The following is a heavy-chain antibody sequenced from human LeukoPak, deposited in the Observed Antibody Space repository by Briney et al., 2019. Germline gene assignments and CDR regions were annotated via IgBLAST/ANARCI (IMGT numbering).Heavy chain of an antibody. Sequence: GGSLRLSCAASGFTFSSYSMNWVRQAPGKGLEWVSYISSSSSTIYYADSVKGRFTISRDNAKNSLYLQMNSLRAEDTAVYYCARLRTYYYVDAFDIWGQGTMVTVSS. J-gene: IGHJ3*02. CDR2: ISSSSSTI. V-gene: IGHV3-48*01. D-gene: IGHD3-10*02. CDR3: ARLRTYYYVDAFDI. CDR1: GFTFSSYS.